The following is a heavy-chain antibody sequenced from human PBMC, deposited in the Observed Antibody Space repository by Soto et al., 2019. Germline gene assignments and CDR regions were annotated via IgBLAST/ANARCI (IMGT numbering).Heavy chain of an antibody. J-gene: IGHJ6*03. Sequence: SETLSLTCTVSGGSISSSSYYWGWIRQPPGKGLEWIGSIYYSGSTYYNPSLKSRVTISVDTSKNQFSLKLSSVTAADTAVYYCARLTFLERSGYYYYMDVWGKGTTVTVSS. V-gene: IGHV4-39*01. CDR2: IYYSGST. D-gene: IGHD1-1*01. CDR1: GGSISSSSYY. CDR3: ARLTFLERSGYYYYMDV.